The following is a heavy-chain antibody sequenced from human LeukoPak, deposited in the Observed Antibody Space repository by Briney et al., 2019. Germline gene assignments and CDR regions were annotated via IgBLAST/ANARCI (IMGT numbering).Heavy chain of an antibody. D-gene: IGHD2-2*01. V-gene: IGHV1-69*13. CDR3: ASIVVVPAENYYMDV. J-gene: IGHJ6*03. CDR2: IIPIFGTA. CDR1: GGTFSGYA. Sequence: ASVKVSCKASGGTFSGYAISWVRQAPGQGLEWMGGIIPIFGTANYAQKFQGRVTITADESTSTAYMELSSPRSEDTAVYYCASIVVVPAENYYMDVWGKGTTVTVSS.